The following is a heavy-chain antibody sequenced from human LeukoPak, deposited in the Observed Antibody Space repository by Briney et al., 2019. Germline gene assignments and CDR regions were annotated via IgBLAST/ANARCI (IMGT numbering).Heavy chain of an antibody. CDR2: IPNDATKK. J-gene: IGHJ4*02. CDR3: AKDMNTVTTTFDY. Sequence: GGSLRLSCAASGFTFANYAMSWVRQAPGKGLEWVAVIPNDATKKYYADSVKGRSTISRDNSENTLYLQTNSLRAEDTAVYYCAKDMNTVTTTFDYWGQGTLVTVSS. D-gene: IGHD4-17*01. CDR1: GFTFANYA. V-gene: IGHV3-30*18.